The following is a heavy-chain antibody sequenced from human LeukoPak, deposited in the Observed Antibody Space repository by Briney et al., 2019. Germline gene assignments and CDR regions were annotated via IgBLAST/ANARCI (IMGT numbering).Heavy chain of an antibody. CDR1: GFIFSSYW. D-gene: IGHD5-18*01. J-gene: IGHJ4*02. Sequence: PGGSLRLSCAASGFIFSSYWMYWVRHAPGKGLVWVAHINSDGSNTNYADSVKGRFTISRDNSENTVYLQMNNLRAEDTAVYYCAGRVTGYSSGYVYWGQGTLVTVSS. CDR3: AGRVTGYSSGYVY. CDR2: INSDGSNT. V-gene: IGHV3-74*01.